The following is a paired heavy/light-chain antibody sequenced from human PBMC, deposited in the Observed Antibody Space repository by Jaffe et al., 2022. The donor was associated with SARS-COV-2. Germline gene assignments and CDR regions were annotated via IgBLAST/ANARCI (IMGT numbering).Light chain of an antibody. CDR3: CSYAGIYTWV. J-gene: IGLJ3*02. CDR2: DVT. CDR1: SSDVGGYNY. Sequence: QSALTQPRSVSGSPGQSVTISCTGTSSDVGGYNYVSWYQQHPGEAPKLMIYDVTERPSGVPDRFSGSKSGNTASLTISGLQAEDEADYYCCSYAGIYTWVFGGGTKLTVL. V-gene: IGLV2-11*01.
Heavy chain of an antibody. J-gene: IGHJ4*02. V-gene: IGHV3-48*01. CDR2: ISSSSGTI. Sequence: EVQLVESGGGLVQPGGSLRLSCAASGFIFSSYAMNWVRQAPGKGLEWVSYISSSSGTIYYADSVKGRFTVSRDNVKKLLYLQMSSLRAEDTAVYYCAKGGVLTNIYFGYWGQGTLVTVSS. CDR1: GFIFSSYA. CDR3: AKGGVLTNIYFGY. D-gene: IGHD2-8*01.